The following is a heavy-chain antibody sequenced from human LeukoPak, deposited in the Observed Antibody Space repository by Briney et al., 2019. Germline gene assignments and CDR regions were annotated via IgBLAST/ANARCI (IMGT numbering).Heavy chain of an antibody. J-gene: IGHJ3*02. CDR1: RFTFSSYA. Sequence: GGSLRLSCAASRFTFSSYAMSWVRQAPGKGLEWVSAISDSGGTTYYADSVKDRFTIFRDNSKNTLYLQMNSLRAEDTAIYYCAKSIAAGGADAFDIWGQGTMVTVSS. CDR2: ISDSGGTT. CDR3: AKSIAAGGADAFDI. D-gene: IGHD6-13*01. V-gene: IGHV3-23*01.